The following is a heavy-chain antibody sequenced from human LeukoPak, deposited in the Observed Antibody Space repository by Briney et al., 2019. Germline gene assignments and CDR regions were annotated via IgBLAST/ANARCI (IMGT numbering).Heavy chain of an antibody. CDR1: GFTFSSNS. J-gene: IGHJ4*02. CDR3: ASLSYGSGITW. D-gene: IGHD3-10*01. V-gene: IGHV3-48*04. CDR2: ISSSGSTI. Sequence: GGSLRLSCAASGFTFSSNSMNWVRQAPGKGLEWVSYISSSGSTIYYADSVKGRFTISRDNAKNSLYLQMNSLRAEDTAVYYCASLSYGSGITWWGQGTLVTVSS.